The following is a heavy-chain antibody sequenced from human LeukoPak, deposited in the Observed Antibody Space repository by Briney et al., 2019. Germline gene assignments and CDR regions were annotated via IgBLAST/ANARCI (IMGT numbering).Heavy chain of an antibody. Sequence: ASVKVSCKASGYTFTSYGISWVRQAPGQGLEWMGWINPNSGGTNYAQKFQGRVTMTRDTSISTAYMELSRLRSDDTAVYYCARDTDLSVVVAATLGNWGQGTLVTVSS. V-gene: IGHV1-2*02. CDR3: ARDTDLSVVVAATLGN. D-gene: IGHD2-15*01. J-gene: IGHJ4*02. CDR2: INPNSGGT. CDR1: GYTFTSYG.